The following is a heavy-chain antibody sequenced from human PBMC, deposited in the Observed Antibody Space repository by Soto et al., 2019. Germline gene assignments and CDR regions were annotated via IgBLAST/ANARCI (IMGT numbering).Heavy chain of an antibody. V-gene: IGHV1-3*01. CDR1: GYTFTSYA. J-gene: IGHJ6*02. CDR2: INAGNGNT. CDR3: ARDLILGVRGVTWYYGMDV. D-gene: IGHD3-10*01. Sequence: GASVKVSCKASGYTFTSYAMHWVRQAPGQRLEWMGWINAGNGNTKYSQKFQGRVTITRDTSASTAYMELSSLRPEDTAVYYCARDLILGVRGVTWYYGMDVWGQGTTVTVSS.